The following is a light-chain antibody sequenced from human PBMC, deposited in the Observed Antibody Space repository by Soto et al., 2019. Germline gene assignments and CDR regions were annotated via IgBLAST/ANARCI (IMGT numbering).Light chain of an antibody. Sequence: EIVLTQAPGTQSLSPGERATLSCRASQSITSTFLAWYQQKPGQAPRLLIYGASSRATGIPDRFSGSGSERDFTLTISRLEPEDSAVYFCQQYGSSPLMYTFGQGTKLEIK. J-gene: IGKJ2*01. CDR2: GAS. CDR3: QQYGSSPLMYT. V-gene: IGKV3-20*01. CDR1: QSITSTF.